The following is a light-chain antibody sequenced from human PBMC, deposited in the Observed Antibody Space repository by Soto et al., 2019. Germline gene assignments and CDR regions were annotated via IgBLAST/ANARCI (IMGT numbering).Light chain of an antibody. CDR3: QQSYSSPPA. Sequence: DIPLTQSPSSLSASLEDRVIITCRASQSISNHLNWYQQKPGKAPKLLIFAASSLQSGVPSRFSGSRSGPDFTLTISSLQPEDFATYYCQQSYSSPPAFGGGTKVDIK. CDR2: AAS. J-gene: IGKJ4*02. CDR1: QSISNH. V-gene: IGKV1-39*01.